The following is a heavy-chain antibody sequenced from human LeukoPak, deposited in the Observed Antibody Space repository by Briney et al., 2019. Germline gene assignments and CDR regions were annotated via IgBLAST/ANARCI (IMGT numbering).Heavy chain of an antibody. J-gene: IGHJ4*02. CDR1: GFTFSSYA. Sequence: GGSLRLSCAASGFTFSSYAMSWVRQAPGKGLEWVSVIYSGGSTSYAASAKGRFTISRDNSKNTLYLQMNSLRAEDTAVYYCARSGHYDSSGYSDYWGQGTLVTVSS. CDR3: ARSGHYDSSGYSDY. V-gene: IGHV3-66*02. D-gene: IGHD3-22*01. CDR2: IYSGGST.